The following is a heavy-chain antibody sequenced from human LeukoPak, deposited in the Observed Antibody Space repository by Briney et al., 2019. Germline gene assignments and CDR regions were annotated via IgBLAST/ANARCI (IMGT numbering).Heavy chain of an antibody. Sequence: KPSETLSLTCTVCGGSISSGGYYWGWVRQPAGKGLEWIGRIYTSGSTNYNPSLKSRVTISVDTSKNQFSLKLSSVTAADTAVYYCAGVWFGELSSWFDPWGQGTLVTVSS. CDR2: IYTSGST. V-gene: IGHV4-61*02. CDR3: AGVWFGELSSWFDP. D-gene: IGHD3-10*01. CDR1: GGSISSGGYY. J-gene: IGHJ5*02.